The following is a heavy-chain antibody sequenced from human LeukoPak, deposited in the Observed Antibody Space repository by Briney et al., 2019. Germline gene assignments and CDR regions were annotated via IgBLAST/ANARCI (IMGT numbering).Heavy chain of an antibody. CDR1: GFTFSSCG. D-gene: IGHD3-9*01. CDR2: ISYDGSNK. CDR3: AKGRGDILTGYYYFDY. Sequence: PGGSLRLSCAASGFTFSSCGMHWVRQAPGKGLEWVAVISYDGSNKYYADSVKGRFTISRDNSKNTLYLQMNSLRAEDTAAYYCAKGRGDILTGYYYFDYWGQGTLVTVSS. V-gene: IGHV3-30*18. J-gene: IGHJ4*02.